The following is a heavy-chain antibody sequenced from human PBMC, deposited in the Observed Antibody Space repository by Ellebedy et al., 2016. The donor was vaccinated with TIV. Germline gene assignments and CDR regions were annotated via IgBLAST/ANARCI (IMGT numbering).Heavy chain of an antibody. D-gene: IGHD4-23*01. CDR3: NTLSPTVVKGSGY. CDR1: GFTFSTAW. CDR2: IKSKTDGETI. V-gene: IGHV3-15*01. J-gene: IGHJ4*02. Sequence: GESLKISCAASGFTFSTAWMSWVRQAPEKGLEWVGRIKSKTDGETIDYAAPVKGRFSIARDDSKNTVYLQMNSLKDEDTAVYYCNTLSPTVVKGSGYWGQGTPVTVPS.